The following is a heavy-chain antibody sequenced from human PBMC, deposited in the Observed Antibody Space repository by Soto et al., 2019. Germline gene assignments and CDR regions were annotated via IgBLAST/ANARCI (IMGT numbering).Heavy chain of an antibody. Sequence: SETLSLTCAVSGYSISSGYYWGWIRQPPGKGLEWIGSIYHSGSTYNNPSLKSRVTISVDTSKNQFSLKLSSVTAADTAVYYCARDGTPAAGTTPYYYYGMDVWGQGTTVTVSS. D-gene: IGHD6-13*01. CDR1: GYSISSGYY. CDR2: IYHSGST. CDR3: ARDGTPAAGTTPYYYYGMDV. J-gene: IGHJ6*02. V-gene: IGHV4-38-2*02.